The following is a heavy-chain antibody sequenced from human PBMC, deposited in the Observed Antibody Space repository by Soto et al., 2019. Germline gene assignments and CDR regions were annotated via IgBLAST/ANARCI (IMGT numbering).Heavy chain of an antibody. D-gene: IGHD5-12*01. CDR1: GFTFSSYA. Sequence: PGGSLRLSCAAFGFTFSSYAMHWVRQAPGKGLEWVAVISYDGSNKYYADSVKGRFTISRDNSKNTLYLQMNSLRAEDTAVYYCARRTDRVAQYYYYYYGMDVWGQGTTVTVSS. J-gene: IGHJ6*02. CDR3: ARRTDRVAQYYYYYYGMDV. CDR2: ISYDGSNK. V-gene: IGHV3-30-3*01.